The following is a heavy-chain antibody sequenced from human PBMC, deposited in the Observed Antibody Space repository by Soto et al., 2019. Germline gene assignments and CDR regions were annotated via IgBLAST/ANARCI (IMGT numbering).Heavy chain of an antibody. V-gene: IGHV4-59*08. CDR1: GGSISSYY. CDR3: ARSDGSIGQRHQPDV. J-gene: IGHJ6*04. D-gene: IGHD3-22*01. CDR2: IYYSGST. Sequence: PAETMSLTCTVSGGSISSYYGSWIRQPPGKGLEWIGYIYYSGSTNYNPSLKSRVTISVDTSKNQFSLKLSSVTAADTAVYYCARSDGSIGQRHQPDVWGKGTTVTVSS.